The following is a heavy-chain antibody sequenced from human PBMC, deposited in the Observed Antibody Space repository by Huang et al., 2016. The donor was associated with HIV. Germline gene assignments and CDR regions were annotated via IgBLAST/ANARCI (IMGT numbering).Heavy chain of an antibody. V-gene: IGHV4-59*01. CDR2: IHYSGST. J-gene: IGHJ6*02. CDR1: GGSISSYY. D-gene: IGHD6-13*01. Sequence: QVQLQESGPGLVKPSETLSLTCTVSGGSISSYYWSWLRQPPGKGLEWIGYIHYSGSTNYNPSLKSRVTTSVDTSKNQFFPKLSSVTAADTAVYYCARGGPYSRDYYYYGMDVWGQGTTVTVSS. CDR3: ARGGPYSRDYYYYGMDV.